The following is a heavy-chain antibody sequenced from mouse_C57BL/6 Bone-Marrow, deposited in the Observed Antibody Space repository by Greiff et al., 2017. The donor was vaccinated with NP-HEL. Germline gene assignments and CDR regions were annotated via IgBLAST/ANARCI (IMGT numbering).Heavy chain of an antibody. V-gene: IGHV1-62-2*01. J-gene: IGHJ2*01. CDR1: GYTFTEYT. CDR3: ARHEEDRCYGSSYQGYYFDY. D-gene: IGHD1-1*01. CDR2: FYPGSGSI. Sequence: QVQLQQSGAELVTPGASVKLSCKASGYTFTEYTIHWVKQRSGQGLEWIGWFYPGSGSIKYNEKFKDKATLTADRSSSTVYMELSRLTSEDSAIYFCARHEEDRCYGSSYQGYYFDYWGQGTTLTVSS.